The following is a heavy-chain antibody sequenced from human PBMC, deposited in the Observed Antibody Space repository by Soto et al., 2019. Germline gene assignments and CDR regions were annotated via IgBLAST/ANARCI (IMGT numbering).Heavy chain of an antibody. CDR3: ARVSIYCGGDCYLNPLDY. Sequence: QVQLVQSGAEVKKPGASVKVSCKASGYTFTSFGISWVRQAPGQGLEWMGWISVYNGDTNYAQKLQGRVTMTTDTSTSTAYMELRSLRSDDTAVYYCARVSIYCGGDCYLNPLDYWGQGTLVTVSS. D-gene: IGHD2-21*02. V-gene: IGHV1-18*04. CDR2: ISVYNGDT. J-gene: IGHJ4*02. CDR1: GYTFTSFG.